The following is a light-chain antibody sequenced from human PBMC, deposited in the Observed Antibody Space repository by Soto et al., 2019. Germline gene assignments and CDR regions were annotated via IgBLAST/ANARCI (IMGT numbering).Light chain of an antibody. J-gene: IGKJ2*01. CDR2: AVS. Sequence: EIVMTQSPATLSVSQGERATLSFRASQSVSSNLAWFQQKPGQAPRLLLYAVSTRATGVPGRFSGSGSGTEFTLTISSLQSEDYAVYYCQQHNHWPSFGQGTKLEIK. CDR3: QQHNHWPS. V-gene: IGKV3-15*01. CDR1: QSVSSN.